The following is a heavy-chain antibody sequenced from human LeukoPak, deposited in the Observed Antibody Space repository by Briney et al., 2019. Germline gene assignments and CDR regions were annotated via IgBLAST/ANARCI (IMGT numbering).Heavy chain of an antibody. J-gene: IGHJ6*02. D-gene: IGHD6-13*01. V-gene: IGHV5-10-1*01. CDR1: GYSFTSYW. Sequence: SLKISCKGAGYSFTSYWISWVRQMPRRDPVGRGRIDPNNSYTNYSPSFQGHVTISADKSISTAYLQWSSLRASDTAMYYCARLPLPKQQLVLHYYYAMDVWGQGTTVTVSS. CDR2: IDPNNSYT. CDR3: ARLPLPKQQLVLHYYYAMDV.